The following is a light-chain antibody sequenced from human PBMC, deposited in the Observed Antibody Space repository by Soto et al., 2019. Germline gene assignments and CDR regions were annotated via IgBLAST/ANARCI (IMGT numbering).Light chain of an antibody. V-gene: IGLV2-11*01. CDR1: RYDVGGYNY. CDR3: CSYAGNYTV. J-gene: IGLJ2*01. Sequence: QSVLTQTPSVSGSPGQSVTMSCTGTRYDVGGYNYVSWYQQHPGKAPKVIIYEVDKRPSGVPDRFSGSKSGNTASLTISGLQADDEADYYCCSYAGNYTVFGGGTKLTVL. CDR2: EVD.